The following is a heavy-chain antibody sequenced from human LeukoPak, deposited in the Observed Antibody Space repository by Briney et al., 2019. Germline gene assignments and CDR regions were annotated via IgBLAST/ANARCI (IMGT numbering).Heavy chain of an antibody. Sequence: SETLSLTCTVSGGSISSYYWSWIRQPPGKGLEWIGYIYYSGSTNYNPSLKSRVTISVDTSKNQFSLKLSSVTAADTAVYYCARRAAGAFDYWGQGTLVTVSS. CDR2: IYYSGST. CDR1: GGSISSYY. J-gene: IGHJ4*02. V-gene: IGHV4-59*01. D-gene: IGHD6-13*01. CDR3: ARRAAGAFDY.